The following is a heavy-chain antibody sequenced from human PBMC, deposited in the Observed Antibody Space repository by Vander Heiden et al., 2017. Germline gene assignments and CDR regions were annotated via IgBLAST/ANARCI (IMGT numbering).Heavy chain of an antibody. CDR2: ISTSGDST. CDR1: GFTFSSYA. CDR3: AKRSPVGGDYFDY. V-gene: IGHV3-23*01. D-gene: IGHD2-15*01. Sequence: EVQLLESGGGLVQPGGSLRLSCPASGFTFSSYAMSWVRQAPGKGLEWVSAISTSGDSTYYADSVKGRFTIPRDNSKNTLYLQMNSLRVEDTAVYYCAKRSPVGGDYFDYWGQGTLVTVSS. J-gene: IGHJ4*02.